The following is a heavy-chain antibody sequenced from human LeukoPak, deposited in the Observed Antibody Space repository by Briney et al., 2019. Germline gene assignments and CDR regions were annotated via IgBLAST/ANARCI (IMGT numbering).Heavy chain of an antibody. CDR2: IRASGGAT. CDR3: ALLGSKLLWRIDY. J-gene: IGHJ4*02. Sequence: PGGSLRLSCAASGFTFRKYDVTWGRQDPGKGLHLVSGIRASGGATYYADSVKGRFNISRDNSENTLYLLMNSLRGEDTAIYYCALLGSKLLWRIDYWGQGTLVTVSS. D-gene: IGHD3-10*01. CDR1: GFTFRKYD. V-gene: IGHV3-23*01.